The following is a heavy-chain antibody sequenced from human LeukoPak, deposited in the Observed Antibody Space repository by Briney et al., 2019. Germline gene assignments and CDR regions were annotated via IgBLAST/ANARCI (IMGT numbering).Heavy chain of an antibody. V-gene: IGHV1-18*01. CDR1: GYTFTSYG. D-gene: IGHD3-16*01. J-gene: IGHJ4*02. CDR2: ISAYNGNT. Sequence: ASVKVSCKASGYTFTSYGIRWVRQAPGQGLEWMGWISAYNGNTNYAQKLQGRVTMTRDTSISTAYMELSRLRSDDTAVYYCAREEGSMITFGGPPDHSLDYWGQGTLVTVSS. CDR3: AREEGSMITFGGPPDHSLDY.